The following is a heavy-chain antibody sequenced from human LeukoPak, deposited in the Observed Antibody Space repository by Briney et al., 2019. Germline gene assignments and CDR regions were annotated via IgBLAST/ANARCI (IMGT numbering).Heavy chain of an antibody. D-gene: IGHD3-16*01. CDR1: GFTFSSYG. CDR3: AKDKGDDRGRGAFDI. V-gene: IGHV3-33*06. J-gene: IGHJ3*02. CDR2: IWYDGSNE. Sequence: GGSLRLSCAASGFTFSSYGMHWVRQAPGKGLEWVAIIWYDGSNEYYADSVKGRFTISRDNSKNTLYLQMNSLRAEDTAVYYCAKDKGDDRGRGAFDIWGQGTMVTVSS.